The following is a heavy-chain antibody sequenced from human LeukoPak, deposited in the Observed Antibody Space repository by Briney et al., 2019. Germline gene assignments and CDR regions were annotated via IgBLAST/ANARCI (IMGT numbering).Heavy chain of an antibody. J-gene: IGHJ5*02. V-gene: IGHV4-34*01. D-gene: IGHD6-19*01. Sequence: KSSETLSLTCAVYSGSFSGYYWSWIRQPPGKGLEWIGEINHSGSTNYNPSLKSRVTISVDTSKNQFSLKLNSMTAADTAVYYCARRYSSGADWFDPWGQGTLVTVPS. CDR1: SGSFSGYY. CDR3: ARRYSSGADWFDP. CDR2: INHSGST.